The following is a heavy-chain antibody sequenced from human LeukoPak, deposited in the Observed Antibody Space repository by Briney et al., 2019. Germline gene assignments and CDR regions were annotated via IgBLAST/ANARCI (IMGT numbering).Heavy chain of an antibody. V-gene: IGHV1-18*01. D-gene: IGHD2-2*01. Sequence: ASVKVTCKTSGYTFTNYGISWVRQAPGQGLERMGWISAYNGNTNYAQKLQGRVTMTTDTSTSTAYMELRSLRSDDTAVYYCARVYYCSSTSCSYYFDYWGQGTLVTVSS. CDR3: ARVYYCSSTSCSYYFDY. CDR2: ISAYNGNT. CDR1: GYTFTNYG. J-gene: IGHJ4*02.